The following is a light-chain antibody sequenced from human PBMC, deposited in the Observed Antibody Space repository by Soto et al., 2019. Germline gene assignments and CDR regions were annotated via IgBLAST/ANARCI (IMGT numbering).Light chain of an antibody. CDR1: QTVANY. CDR2: DSS. Sequence: EIVLTQSPATLSLSPGERATLSCRASQTVANYLAWYQQRPGQAPRLLIYDSSHRATGIPPRFSGGGSRTDYALTISGLEPEDVAVYYCQQRINWPLTFGGGTRVE. V-gene: IGKV3-11*01. CDR3: QQRINWPLT. J-gene: IGKJ4*01.